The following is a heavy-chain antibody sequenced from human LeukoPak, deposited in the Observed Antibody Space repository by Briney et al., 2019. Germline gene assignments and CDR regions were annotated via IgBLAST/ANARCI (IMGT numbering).Heavy chain of an antibody. CDR3: ARDRYYGSGSPDYFQR. Sequence: PGGSLRLSCAASGFTFSDYIMNWVRQAPGKGLEWVSYISASSSTIYYADSVKGRFTISRDNAKNSLYLQMNSLSDEDTAVYYCARDRYYGSGSPDYFQRWGQGTLVTVSS. V-gene: IGHV3-48*02. D-gene: IGHD3-10*01. CDR1: GFTFSDYI. J-gene: IGHJ1*01. CDR2: ISASSSTI.